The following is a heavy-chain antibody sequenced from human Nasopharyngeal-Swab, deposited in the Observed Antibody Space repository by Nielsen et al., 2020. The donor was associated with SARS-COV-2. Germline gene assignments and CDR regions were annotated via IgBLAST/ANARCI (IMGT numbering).Heavy chain of an antibody. CDR2: INTNTGNP. CDR3: ARVNVVYYYYGMDV. V-gene: IGHV7-4-1*02. J-gene: IGHJ6*02. D-gene: IGHD2-15*01. Sequence: WVRQAPGQGLEWMGWINTNTGNPTYAQGFTGRFVFSLDTSVSTAYLQISSLKAEDTAVYYCARVNVVYYYYGMDVWGQGTTVTVYS.